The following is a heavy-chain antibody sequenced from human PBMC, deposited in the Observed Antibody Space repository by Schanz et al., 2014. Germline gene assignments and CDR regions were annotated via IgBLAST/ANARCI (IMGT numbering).Heavy chain of an antibody. CDR3: AKGRFGELSAFDI. CDR1: GFAVDNYY. V-gene: IGHV3-53*01. J-gene: IGHJ3*02. Sequence: EVQLVASGGGLVQPGGSLRLSCAASGFAVDNYYMSCVRQAPGRGLEWVSFVHPGGSTYYPDSVKGRFTISRDNSKNTLYLQMNSLRAEDTAVYYCAKGRFGELSAFDIWGQGTMVTVSS. CDR2: VHPGGST. D-gene: IGHD3-10*01.